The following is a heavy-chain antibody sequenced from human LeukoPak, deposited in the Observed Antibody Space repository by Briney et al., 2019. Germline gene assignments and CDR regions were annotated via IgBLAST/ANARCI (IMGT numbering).Heavy chain of an antibody. CDR2: ISGSGGST. Sequence: PGGTLRLSCAASGFTFSSYGMSWVRQAPGKGLEWVSAISGSGGSTYYADSVKGRFTISRDNSKNTLYLQMNSLRAEDTAVYYCAKDFSEVTLSFGFDYWGQGTLVTVSS. CDR1: GFTFSSYG. CDR3: AKDFSEVTLSFGFDY. V-gene: IGHV3-23*01. D-gene: IGHD3-16*01. J-gene: IGHJ4*02.